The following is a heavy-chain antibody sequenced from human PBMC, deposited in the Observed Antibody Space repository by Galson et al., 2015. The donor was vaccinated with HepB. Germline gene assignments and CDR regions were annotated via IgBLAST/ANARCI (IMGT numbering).Heavy chain of an antibody. D-gene: IGHD6-13*01. J-gene: IGHJ5*02. CDR2: IETKGSNYAT. CDR1: GFTFSGST. V-gene: IGHV3-73*01. CDR3: IRMGHLSGYSST. Sequence: SLRLSCAGSGFTFSGSTIHWVRKTSGKGLAWVGRIETKGSNYATESVASVKGRFTISRDDSKNTAYLQMHSLTTEDTAVYDCIRMGHLSGYSSTWGQGTLVTVSS.